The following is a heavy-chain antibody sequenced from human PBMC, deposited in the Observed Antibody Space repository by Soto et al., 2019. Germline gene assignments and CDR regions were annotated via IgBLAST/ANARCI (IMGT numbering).Heavy chain of an antibody. V-gene: IGHV1-18*04. CDR1: GYPFTTYG. J-gene: IGHJ4*02. Sequence: ASVKVSCKASGYPFTTYGITWVRQAPGQGLEWMGWISTYNGNTNYAQSLQGRVTMTRETSSTTAYMELRSLRSDDTAVYYCARVMTTFGVVSKGPDHWGQGTMVTLSS. D-gene: IGHD3-3*01. CDR3: ARVMTTFGVVSKGPDH. CDR2: ISTYNGNT.